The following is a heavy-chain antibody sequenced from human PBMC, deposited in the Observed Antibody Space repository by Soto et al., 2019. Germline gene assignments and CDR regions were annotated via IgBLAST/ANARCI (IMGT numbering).Heavy chain of an antibody. D-gene: IGHD3-22*01. CDR2: FDTEEGET. V-gene: IGHV1-24*01. J-gene: IGHJ4*02. Sequence: QVQLVQSGAEVKKPGASVKVSCKVSGYTLTELSMHWVRQAPGKGLEWMGGFDTEEGETIYAQKFQGRVTMTEHTTTDTAYMELSSLRSEDTAVYYCATDKGYYYDSSGYPMGYWGQGTLVTVSS. CDR1: GYTLTELS. CDR3: ATDKGYYYDSSGYPMGY.